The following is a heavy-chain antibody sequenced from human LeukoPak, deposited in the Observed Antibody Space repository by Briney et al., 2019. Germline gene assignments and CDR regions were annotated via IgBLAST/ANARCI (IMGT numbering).Heavy chain of an antibody. CDR1: GFTFSSYS. D-gene: IGHD3-10*01. CDR2: ISSSSSYI. CDR3: ARVEPMVRGGAFDI. V-gene: IGHV3-21*01. Sequence: PGGSLRLSCAASGFTFSSYSMNWVRQAPGKGLEWVSSISSSSSYIYYADSVKGRFTISRNNAKNSLYLQMNSLRAEDTAVYYCARVEPMVRGGAFDIWGQGTLVTVSS. J-gene: IGHJ4*02.